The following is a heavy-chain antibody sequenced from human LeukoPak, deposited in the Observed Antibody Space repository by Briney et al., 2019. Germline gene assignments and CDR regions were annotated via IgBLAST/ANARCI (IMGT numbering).Heavy chain of an antibody. V-gene: IGHV1-2*02. D-gene: IGHD1-26*01. J-gene: IGHJ4*02. CDR1: GYTFTSYG. CDR2: INPNSGGT. Sequence: ASVKVSCKASGYTFTSYGISWVRQAPGQGLEWMGWINPNSGGTNYAQKFQGRVTMTRDTSISTAYMELSRLRSDDTAVYYCARGPSGSYDYWGQGTLVTVSS. CDR3: ARGPSGSYDY.